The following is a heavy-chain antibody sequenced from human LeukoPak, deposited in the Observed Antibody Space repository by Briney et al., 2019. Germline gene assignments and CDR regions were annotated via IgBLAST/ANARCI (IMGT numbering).Heavy chain of an antibody. CDR1: GFTFSSFA. D-gene: IGHD3-9*01. CDR2: MSGSSGRT. V-gene: IGHV3-23*01. CDR3: AKQRGALRENWFFDH. Sequence: PGGSLRLSCAPSGFTFSSFAMSWARQARGKGLGWVSCMSGSSGRTDYADSVKGPFTISRDNSKNTLFLQMNSLRGEDTALYYCAKQRGALRENWFFDHWGQGTLVTVSA. J-gene: IGHJ4*02.